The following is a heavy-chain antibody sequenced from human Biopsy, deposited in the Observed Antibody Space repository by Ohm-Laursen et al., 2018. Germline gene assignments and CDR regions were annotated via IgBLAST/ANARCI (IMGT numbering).Heavy chain of an antibody. CDR2: NIPILGTG. V-gene: IGHV1-69*13. CDR1: GGTFSNYG. J-gene: IGHJ1*01. Sequence: VKASCKAPGGTFSNYGVNWVRQAPGQGLEWLGGNIPILGTGNYAQKFQDRVKVAADTSTSTATMELRSLRSDDTAVYYCATKLTGYFHHWGQGTLVIVSS. CDR3: ATKLTGYFHH. D-gene: IGHD3-9*01.